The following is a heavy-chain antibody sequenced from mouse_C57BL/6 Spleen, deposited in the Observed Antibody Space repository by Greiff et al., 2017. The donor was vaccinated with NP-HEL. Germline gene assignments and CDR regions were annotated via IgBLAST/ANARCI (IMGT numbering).Heavy chain of an antibody. CDR3: ACMVTSWGWYFDV. Sequence: VQLQQSGPGLVQPSPTLSITCTVSGFSLTSYGVHWVRQSPGKGLEWLGVIWSGGSTDSYAAFFTRLSISKDNSNSQVFFKMNSLQADDTAIYYCACMVTSWGWYFDVWGTGTTVTVSS. CDR1: GFSLTSYG. V-gene: IGHV2-2*01. D-gene: IGHD2-2*01. J-gene: IGHJ1*03. CDR2: IWSGGST.